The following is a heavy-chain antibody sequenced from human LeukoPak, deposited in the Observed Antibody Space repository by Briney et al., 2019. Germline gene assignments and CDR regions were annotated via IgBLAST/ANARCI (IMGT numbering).Heavy chain of an antibody. CDR1: GYSFPTYW. D-gene: IGHD2-21*01. J-gene: IGHJ4*02. Sequence: GESLNIYCQGSGYSFPTYWMGWVRQMPGKGLEWLGIIYSVDSDTRYTPSFQCRVTISADKSISTAYLQWSCLNASHTAMYYCARPVIPNMAASGYFDFWGQGTLVTVSP. CDR3: ARPVIPNMAASGYFDF. V-gene: IGHV5-51*01. CDR2: IYSVDSDT.